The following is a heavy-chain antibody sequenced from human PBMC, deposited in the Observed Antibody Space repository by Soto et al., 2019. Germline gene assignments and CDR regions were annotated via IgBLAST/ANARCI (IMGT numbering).Heavy chain of an antibody. V-gene: IGHV3-23*01. Sequence: PGGSLRLSCLVSGISFSSFAMSWVRQDPGKGLEWISGISGSGETTYYTDSVKGRFTISRDNSKNTLYLQMNNLRAEGTALYFCARDNGLRWYPNWFDPRGQGTQVTVSS. CDR2: ISGSGETT. D-gene: IGHD4-17*01. CDR1: GISFSSFA. J-gene: IGHJ5*02. CDR3: ARDNGLRWYPNWFDP.